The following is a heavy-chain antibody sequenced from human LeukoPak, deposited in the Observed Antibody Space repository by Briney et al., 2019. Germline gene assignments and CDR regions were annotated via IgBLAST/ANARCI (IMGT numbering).Heavy chain of an antibody. D-gene: IGHD7-27*01. CDR3: AREIGQLGGAFDI. CDR2: ISYDGRNK. V-gene: IGHV3-30*03. CDR1: GFTFSSYG. Sequence: PGRSLRLSCAASGFTFSSYGMHWVRQAPGKGLEWVAAISYDGRNKEYVDSVKGRFTISRDNSKNTLYLQMNSLRAEDTAVYYCAREIGQLGGAFDIWGQGTLVTVSS. J-gene: IGHJ3*02.